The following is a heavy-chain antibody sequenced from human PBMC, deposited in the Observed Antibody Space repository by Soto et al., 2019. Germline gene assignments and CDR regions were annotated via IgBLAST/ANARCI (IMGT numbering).Heavy chain of an antibody. Sequence: SETLSLTCTVSGGSISSSSYYWGWIRQPPGKGLEWIGSIYYSGSTYYNPSLKSRVTISVDTSKNQFSLKLSSVTAADTAVYYCAREFKITMVRGVMDYWGQGTLVTVSS. CDR1: GGSISSSSYY. CDR3: AREFKITMVRGVMDY. D-gene: IGHD3-10*01. J-gene: IGHJ4*02. V-gene: IGHV4-39*07. CDR2: IYYSGST.